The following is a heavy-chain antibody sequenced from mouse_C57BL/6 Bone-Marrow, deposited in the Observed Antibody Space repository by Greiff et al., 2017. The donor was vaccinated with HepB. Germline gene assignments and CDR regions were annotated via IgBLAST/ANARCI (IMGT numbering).Heavy chain of an antibody. Sequence: QVQLQQSGPELAKPGASVKISCKASGYAFSSSWMNWVKQRHGKGLEWIGRIYPGDGDTNYNGKFKGKATLTADKSTSIAYMQLSNLTSEDYEVYFCARRSNLPDWYFDYWGTGTTVTVSS. CDR1: GYAFSSSW. V-gene: IGHV1-82*01. CDR3: ARRSNLPDWYFDY. J-gene: IGHJ1*03. CDR2: IYPGDGDT. D-gene: IGHD2-5*01.